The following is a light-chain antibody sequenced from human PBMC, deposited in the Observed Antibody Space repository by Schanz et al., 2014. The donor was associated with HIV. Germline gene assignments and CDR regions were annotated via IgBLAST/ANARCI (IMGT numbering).Light chain of an antibody. CDR3: QQSYSTPPWT. CDR2: DAS. Sequence: DIQMTQSPSSLSASVGDRVTITCQASQDISNYLNWYQQKPGKAPKLLIYDASSLQSGVPSRFSGSGSGTDFTLTISSLQPEDFATYYCQQSYSTPPWTFGQGTKVEIK. J-gene: IGKJ1*01. CDR1: QDISNY. V-gene: IGKV1-39*01.